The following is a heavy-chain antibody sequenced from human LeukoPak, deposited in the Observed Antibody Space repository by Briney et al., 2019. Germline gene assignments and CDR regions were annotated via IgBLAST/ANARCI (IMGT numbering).Heavy chain of an antibody. CDR1: GYTFTGYY. CDR2: INPNSGGT. V-gene: IGHV1-2*02. J-gene: IGHJ4*02. Sequence: GASVKVSCKASGYTFTGYYMHWVRQATGQGLEWIGWINPNSGGTNYAQKFQGRVTMTRDTSISTAYMELSRLRSDDTAVYYCARVYDYVWGSYRPFSYWGQGTLVTVSS. D-gene: IGHD3-16*02. CDR3: ARVYDYVWGSYRPFSY.